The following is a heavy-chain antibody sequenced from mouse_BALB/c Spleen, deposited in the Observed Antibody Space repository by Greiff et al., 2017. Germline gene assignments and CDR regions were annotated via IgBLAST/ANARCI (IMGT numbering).Heavy chain of an antibody. CDR1: GFTFSSYA. CDR3: ARSRGWLLRGFAY. V-gene: IGHV5-6-5*01. Sequence: EVMLVASGGVLVKPGGSLKLSCAASGFTFSSYAMSWVRQTPEKRLEWVASISSGGSTYYPDSVKGRFTISRDNARNILYLQMSSLRSEDTAMYYCARSRGWLLRGFAYWGQGTLVTVSA. J-gene: IGHJ3*01. CDR2: ISSGGST. D-gene: IGHD2-3*01.